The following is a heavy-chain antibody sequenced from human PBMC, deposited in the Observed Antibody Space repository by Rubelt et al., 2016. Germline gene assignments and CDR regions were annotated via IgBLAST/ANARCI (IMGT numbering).Heavy chain of an antibody. J-gene: IGHJ4*02. D-gene: IGHD6-19*01. Sequence: GRSLRLSCAPSGFIFSNYAMHWVRQAPGKGLEWVAIIWYDGSDKYYSDSVKGRFTISRDNSKNTLYLQMNSLRADDTAVYYCAREGLAVAGPESYFDYWGQGTLVTVSS. CDR1: GFIFSNYA. CDR2: IWYDGSDK. V-gene: IGHV3-33*01. CDR3: AREGLAVAGPESYFDY.